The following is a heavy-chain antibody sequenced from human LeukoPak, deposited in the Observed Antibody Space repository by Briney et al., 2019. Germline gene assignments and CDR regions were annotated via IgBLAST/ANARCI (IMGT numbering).Heavy chain of an antibody. J-gene: IGHJ4*02. CDR3: ARDYSSSYLMDY. CDR1: GYTFTSYA. Sequence: ASVKVSCKASGYTFTSYAMHWVRQAPGQRLEWMGWINAGNGNTKYSQKFQGRVTITRDTSASTAYMELSSLRSEDTAVYYCARDYSSSYLMDYWGQGTLVTVSS. CDR2: INAGNGNT. V-gene: IGHV1-3*01. D-gene: IGHD6-6*01.